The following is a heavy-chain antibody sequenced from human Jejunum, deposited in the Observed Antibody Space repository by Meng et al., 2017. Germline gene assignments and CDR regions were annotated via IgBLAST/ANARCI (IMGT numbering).Heavy chain of an antibody. V-gene: IGHV5-51*01. CDR1: GYSFTNYW. D-gene: IGHD7-27*01. Sequence: GESLKISCEGSGYSFTNYWIGWVRQMPGKGLEWMGLIYPGDSQTRYSPSFRGQVTITADKSISTVYLHWSSLKASDTAMYYCGRALNGDTWFDPWGQGTLVTVSS. CDR3: GRALNGDTWFDP. J-gene: IGHJ5*02. CDR2: IYPGDSQT.